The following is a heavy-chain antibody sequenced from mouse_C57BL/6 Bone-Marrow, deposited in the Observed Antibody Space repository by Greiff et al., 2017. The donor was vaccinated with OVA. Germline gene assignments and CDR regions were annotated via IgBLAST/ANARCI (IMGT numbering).Heavy chain of an antibody. CDR3: ARDDYDGFAY. J-gene: IGHJ3*01. D-gene: IGHD2-4*01. Sequence: VQLQQSGAELARPGASVKLSCKASGYTFTSYGISWVKQRTGQGLEWIGEIYPRSGNTYYNEKFKGKATLTADKSSSTAYMGLRSLTSEDSAVYFCARDDYDGFAYWGQGTLVTVSA. V-gene: IGHV1-81*01. CDR2: IYPRSGNT. CDR1: GYTFTSYG.